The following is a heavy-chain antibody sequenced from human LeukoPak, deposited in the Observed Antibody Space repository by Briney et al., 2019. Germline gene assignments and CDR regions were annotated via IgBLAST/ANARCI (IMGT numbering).Heavy chain of an antibody. Sequence: SETLSLTCTVSGGSISSYSWSWIRQPPGQGLEWIGYIYYSGSTNYNPSLKSRVTISVDTSKNQFSLKLSSVTAADTAVYYCAREARSYDAFDIWGQGTMVTVSS. D-gene: IGHD6-6*01. CDR2: IYYSGST. J-gene: IGHJ3*02. CDR3: AREARSYDAFDI. CDR1: GGSISSYS. V-gene: IGHV4-59*01.